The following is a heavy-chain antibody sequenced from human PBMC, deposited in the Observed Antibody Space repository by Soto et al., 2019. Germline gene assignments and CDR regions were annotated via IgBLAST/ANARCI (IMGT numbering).Heavy chain of an antibody. CDR1: GFTFDDYA. V-gene: IGHV3-9*01. CDR3: AKGQGGHYYYYGMDV. Sequence: LRLSCAASGFTFDDYAMHWVRHAPGKGLEGVSGISWNSGSIGYADSVKGRFTISRDNAKNSLYLQMNSLRAEDTALYYCAKGQGGHYYYYGMDVWGQGTTVTVSS. D-gene: IGHD3-16*01. CDR2: ISWNSGSI. J-gene: IGHJ6*02.